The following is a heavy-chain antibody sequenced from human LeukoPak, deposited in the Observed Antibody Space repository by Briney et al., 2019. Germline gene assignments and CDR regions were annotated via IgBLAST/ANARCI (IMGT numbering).Heavy chain of an antibody. CDR3: AKPTYSGSWFMDY. V-gene: IGHV3-30*18. J-gene: IGHJ4*02. CDR1: GFTFNNYD. Sequence: GGSLRLSCAASGFTFNNYDMHWVRQAPGKGLEWVAVISYDGSNKYYADSVKGRFTISGGNPKNTLYLQMNSLRTEDTAVYYCAKPTYSGSWFMDYWGQGTLVTVSS. CDR2: ISYDGSNK. D-gene: IGHD6-13*01.